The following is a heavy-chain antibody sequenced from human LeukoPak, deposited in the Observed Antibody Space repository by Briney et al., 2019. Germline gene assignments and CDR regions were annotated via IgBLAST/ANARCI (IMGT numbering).Heavy chain of an antibody. D-gene: IGHD5-18*01. CDR1: GGSFSDYC. J-gene: IGHJ4*02. CDR2: INHSGST. Sequence: PSEILSLTCAVYGGSFSDYCWSWIRQPPGKGLEWIGEINHSGSTNYNPSLKSRVTISVDTSKNQFSLKLSSVTAADTAVYYCARDRGGYTYSHDYWGQGTLVTVSS. V-gene: IGHV4-34*01. CDR3: ARDRGGYTYSHDY.